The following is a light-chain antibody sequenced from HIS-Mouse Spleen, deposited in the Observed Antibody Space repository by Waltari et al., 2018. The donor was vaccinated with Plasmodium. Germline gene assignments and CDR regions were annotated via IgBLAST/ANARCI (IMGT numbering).Light chain of an antibody. CDR3: YSTDSSGNHRV. CDR2: EDS. CDR1: ASPKKY. V-gene: IGLV3-10*01. Sequence: SYELTQPPSVSVSPGQTARITCPGDASPKKYAHWYQQKSGQAPVLVIYEDSKRPSGIPERFSGSSSGTMATLTISGAQVEDEADYYCYSTDSSGNHRVFGGGTKLTVL. J-gene: IGLJ3*02.